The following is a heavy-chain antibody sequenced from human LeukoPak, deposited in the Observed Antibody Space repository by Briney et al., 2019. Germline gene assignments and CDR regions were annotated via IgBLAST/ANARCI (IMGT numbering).Heavy chain of an antibody. D-gene: IGHD3-22*01. Sequence: VASVKVSCKASGYTFTSYGISWVRQAPGQWLEWMGWICAYNGNTKYAQKFQARVTLTTDTSTSTAYMELWSLRSDDTALYYCARGGWYYYDSSGYPDAAFDIWGQGTMVTVSS. CDR3: ARGGWYYYDSSGYPDAAFDI. CDR1: GYTFTSYG. V-gene: IGHV1-18*01. CDR2: ICAYNGNT. J-gene: IGHJ3*02.